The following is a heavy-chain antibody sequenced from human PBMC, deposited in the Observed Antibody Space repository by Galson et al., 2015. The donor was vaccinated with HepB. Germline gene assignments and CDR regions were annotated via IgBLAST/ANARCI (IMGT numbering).Heavy chain of an antibody. CDR1: GFTFSSYA. J-gene: IGHJ2*01. Sequence: SLRLSCAASGFTFSSYAMSWVRQAPGKGLEWVSSISSSGDSTDYAHSVKGRFTISRDNSKNTLYLQMNSLRAEDTAVYYCAKERLNFDLWGRGTLVTVSS. D-gene: IGHD5/OR15-5a*01. CDR3: AKERLNFDL. V-gene: IGHV3-23*01. CDR2: ISSSGDST.